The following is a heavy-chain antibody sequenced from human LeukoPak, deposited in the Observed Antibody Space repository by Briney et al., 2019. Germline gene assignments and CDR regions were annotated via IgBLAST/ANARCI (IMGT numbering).Heavy chain of an antibody. CDR2: IISKTDGGTT. V-gene: IGHV3-15*01. CDR3: TTAGTTTTRFVDY. Sequence: NPGGSLRLSCAASGFTFSKAWMSWVRQAPGKGLEWVGRIISKTDGGTTNYAAPVNGRFAISRDDSKNTLYLQMNGLKTEDTAVYCCTTAGTTTTRFVDYWGQGTLVTVSS. D-gene: IGHD1-26*01. J-gene: IGHJ4*02. CDR1: GFTFSKAW.